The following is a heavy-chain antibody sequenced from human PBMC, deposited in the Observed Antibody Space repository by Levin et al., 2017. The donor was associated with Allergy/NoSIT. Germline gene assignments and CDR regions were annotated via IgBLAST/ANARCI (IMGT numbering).Heavy chain of an antibody. D-gene: IGHD2-15*01. V-gene: IGHV3-33*01. CDR3: ARDWCSGGSCYQYFQH. CDR1: GFTFSSYG. J-gene: IGHJ1*01. CDR2: IWYDGSNK. Sequence: GGSLRLSCAASGFTFSSYGMHWVRQAPGKGLEWVAVIWYDGSNKYYADPVKGRFTISRDNSKNTLYLQMNSLRAEDTAVYYCARDWCSGGSCYQYFQHWGQGTLVTVSS.